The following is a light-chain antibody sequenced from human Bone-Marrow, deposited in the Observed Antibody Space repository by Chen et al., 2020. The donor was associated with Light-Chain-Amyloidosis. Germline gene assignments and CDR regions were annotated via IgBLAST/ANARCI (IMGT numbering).Light chain of an antibody. Sequence: SYVLTQPSSVSVAPGRTATIACGGNNIGSTSVHWYQQTPGQAPLLVVYDDSDRPSGIPERLSGFNSGNTATLTISRVEAGDEADYYCQVWDRSSDRPVFGGGTKLTVL. V-gene: IGLV3-21*02. J-gene: IGLJ3*02. CDR3: QVWDRSSDRPV. CDR2: DDS. CDR1: NIGSTS.